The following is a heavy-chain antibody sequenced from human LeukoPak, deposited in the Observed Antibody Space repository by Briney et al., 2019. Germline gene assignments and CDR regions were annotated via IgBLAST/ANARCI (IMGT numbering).Heavy chain of an antibody. V-gene: IGHV1-69*04. CDR1: GGTFSSYT. CDR2: IIPILGIA. D-gene: IGHD3-3*01. CDR3: AGDNVVTIFG. Sequence: GASVKVSCKASGGTFSSYTISLVRQAPGQGLEWMGRIIPILGIANYAQKFQGRVTITADKSTSTAYMELSSLRSEDTAVYYYAGDNVVTIFGWGQGTLVTVSS. J-gene: IGHJ4*02.